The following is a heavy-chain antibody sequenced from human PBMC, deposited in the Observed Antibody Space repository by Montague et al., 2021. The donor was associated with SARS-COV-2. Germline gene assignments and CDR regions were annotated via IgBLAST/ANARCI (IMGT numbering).Heavy chain of an antibody. J-gene: IGHJ3*02. D-gene: IGHD1-14*01. Sequence: SETLSLTCTRSVSWDSGADWECTRLNPSHELDSNAVFCRIKRTDYNPSLKSRATISRNTSKNQFSLKVRYVTAADTAVYSCARETMAADAFDIWGQGTMVTVSS. CDR2: FCRIKRT. CDR1: VSWDSGAD. V-gene: IGHV4-59*02. CDR3: ARETMAADAFDI.